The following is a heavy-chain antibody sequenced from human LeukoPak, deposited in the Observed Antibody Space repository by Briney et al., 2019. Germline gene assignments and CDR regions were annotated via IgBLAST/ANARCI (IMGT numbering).Heavy chain of an antibody. Sequence: ESLKISCKGSGYSFTSYWIGWVRQMPGKGLEWMGIIYPGDSDTRYSPSFQGQVTISADKSISTAYLQWSSLKASDTAMYYCARRYGSVRTLYYFDYWGQGTLVTVSS. CDR1: GYSFTSYW. J-gene: IGHJ4*02. V-gene: IGHV5-51*01. D-gene: IGHD3-10*01. CDR2: IYPGDSDT. CDR3: ARRYGSVRTLYYFDY.